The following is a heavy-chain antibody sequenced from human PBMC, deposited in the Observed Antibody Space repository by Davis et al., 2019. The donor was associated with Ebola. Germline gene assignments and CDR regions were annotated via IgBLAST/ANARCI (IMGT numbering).Heavy chain of an antibody. D-gene: IGHD1-26*01. J-gene: IGHJ4*02. V-gene: IGHV4-59*02. Sequence: PSETLSLTCSVSGGSVSGYYWSWIRQPPGDGLEWIAFVHYTGSDSYNPSLKSRATISVDTSKNQVSLKLTSVTAADTAVYFCARWDPDSGGHHLANWGQGTLVTVSS. CDR3: ARWDPDSGGHHLAN. CDR1: GGSVSGYY. CDR2: VHYTGSD.